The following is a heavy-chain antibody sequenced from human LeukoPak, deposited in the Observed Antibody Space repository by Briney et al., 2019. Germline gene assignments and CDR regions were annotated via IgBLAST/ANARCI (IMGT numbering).Heavy chain of an antibody. CDR1: GFTFSSYA. Sequence: GGSLRLSCAASGFTFSSYAMSWVRQAPGKGLEWVSAISGSGGSTYYAGSVKGRFTISRDNSKNTLYLQMNSLRAEDTAVYYCAKGTYSAYNSGCAYWGQGTLVTVSS. CDR3: AKGTYSAYNSGCAY. D-gene: IGHD5-12*01. J-gene: IGHJ4*02. V-gene: IGHV3-23*01. CDR2: ISGSGGST.